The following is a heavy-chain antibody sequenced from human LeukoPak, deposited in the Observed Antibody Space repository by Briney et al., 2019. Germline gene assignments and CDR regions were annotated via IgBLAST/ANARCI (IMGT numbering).Heavy chain of an antibody. CDR1: GFTFSSFA. V-gene: IGHV3-23*01. D-gene: IGHD5-12*01. Sequence: GGSLRLSCAASGFTFSSFAMSWVRQAPGKGLEWVSTISGSGASTYYADSVKGRFTISRDNSKNTLPLQMNSLRAEDTALYYCAKEWLRFDYWGQGTLVTVSS. CDR2: ISGSGAST. J-gene: IGHJ4*02. CDR3: AKEWLRFDY.